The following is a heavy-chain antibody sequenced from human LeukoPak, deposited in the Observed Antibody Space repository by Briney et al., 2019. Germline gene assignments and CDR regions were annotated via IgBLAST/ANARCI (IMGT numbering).Heavy chain of an antibody. J-gene: IGHJ6*03. CDR3: ARRMAGTVDYYYYYYMDV. Sequence: SETLSLTCTVSGVSISSYYWSWIRQPPGKGLEWIGYIYYSGSTNYNPSLKSRVTISVDTSKNQFSLKLSSVTAADTAVYYCARRMAGTVDYYYYYYMDVWGKGTTVTVSS. D-gene: IGHD1-1*01. CDR2: IYYSGST. CDR1: GVSISSYY. V-gene: IGHV4-59*08.